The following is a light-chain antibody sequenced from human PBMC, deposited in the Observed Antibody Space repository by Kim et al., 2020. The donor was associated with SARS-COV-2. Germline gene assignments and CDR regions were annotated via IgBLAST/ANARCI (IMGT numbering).Light chain of an antibody. CDR1: KLGDKY. CDR3: QAWDSSTAV. CDR2: QDS. J-gene: IGLJ1*01. V-gene: IGLV3-1*01. Sequence: SVSPGQTASITCSGDKLGDKYACWYQQKPGQSPVLVIYQDSKRPSGIPERFSGSNSGNTATLTIGGTQAMDEADYYCQAWDSSTAVFGTGTKVTVL.